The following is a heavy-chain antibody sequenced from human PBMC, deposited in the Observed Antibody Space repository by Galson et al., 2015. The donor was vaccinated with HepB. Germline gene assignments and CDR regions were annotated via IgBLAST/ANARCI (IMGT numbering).Heavy chain of an antibody. V-gene: IGHV3-30*18. Sequence: SLRLSCAASGFTFSSYGMHWVRQAPGKGLEWVAVISYDGSNKYYADSVKGRFTISRDNSKNTLYLQMNSLRAEDTAVYYCAKPTSSLGDYYYYGMDVWGQGTTVTVSS. J-gene: IGHJ6*02. CDR2: ISYDGSNK. CDR1: GFTFSSYG. CDR3: AKPTSSLGDYYYYGMDV. D-gene: IGHD6-13*01.